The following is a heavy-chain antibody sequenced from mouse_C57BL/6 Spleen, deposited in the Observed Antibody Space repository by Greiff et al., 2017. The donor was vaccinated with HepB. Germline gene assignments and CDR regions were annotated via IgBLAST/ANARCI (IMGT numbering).Heavy chain of an antibody. CDR1: GYTFTSYW. CDR2: IYPSDSET. CDR3: ARNYYGSSYENYFDY. Sequence: QVQLQQPGAELVRPGSSVKLSCKASGYTFTSYWMDWVKQRPGQRLEWIGNIYPSDSETHYNQKFKDKATLTVDKSSSTAYMQLSSLTSEDSAVYYCARNYYGSSYENYFDYWGQGTTLTVSS. V-gene: IGHV1-61*01. J-gene: IGHJ2*01. D-gene: IGHD1-1*01.